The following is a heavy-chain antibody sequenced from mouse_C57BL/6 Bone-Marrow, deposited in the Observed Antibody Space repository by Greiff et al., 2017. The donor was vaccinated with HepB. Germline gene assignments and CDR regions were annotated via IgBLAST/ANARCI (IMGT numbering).Heavy chain of an antibody. CDR3: VRQVYGNYEFAY. CDR1: GFSFNTYA. V-gene: IGHV10-1*01. Sequence: EVKLMESGGGLVQPKGSLKLSCAASGFSFNTYAMNWVRQAPGKGLEWVARIRSKSNNYATYYADSVKDRFTISRDDSESMLYLQMNNLKTEDTAMYYCVRQVYGNYEFAYWGQGTLVTVSA. CDR2: IRSKSNNYAT. D-gene: IGHD2-1*01. J-gene: IGHJ3*01.